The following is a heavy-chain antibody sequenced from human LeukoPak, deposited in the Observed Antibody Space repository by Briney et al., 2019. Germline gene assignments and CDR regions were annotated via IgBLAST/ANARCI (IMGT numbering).Heavy chain of an antibody. Sequence: GGSLRLSCAASGFTVSSNYMSWVRQAPGKGLEWVSVIYSGGSTYYADSVKGRFTISRDNSKNTLYLQMNSLRAEVTAVYYCAREGVGSYYGMDVWGQGTTVTVSS. CDR2: IYSGGST. V-gene: IGHV3-66*01. CDR3: AREGVGSYYGMDV. D-gene: IGHD1-26*01. CDR1: GFTVSSNY. J-gene: IGHJ6*02.